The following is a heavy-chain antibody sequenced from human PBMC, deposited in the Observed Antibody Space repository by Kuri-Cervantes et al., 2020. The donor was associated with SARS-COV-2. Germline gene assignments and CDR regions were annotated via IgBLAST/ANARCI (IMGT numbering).Heavy chain of an antibody. Sequence: SGPTLVKPTQTLTLTCTFSGFSLNTSGMCVSWIRQPPGKALEWLARIDWDDDKYYNTFLQTRLSIAKDTSKNQVALTLTNMDPVDTATYYCARIQATTVNADYWGQGTLVTVSS. J-gene: IGHJ4*02. CDR3: ARIQATTVNADY. CDR2: IDWDDDK. CDR1: GFSLNTSGMC. D-gene: IGHD4-11*01. V-gene: IGHV2-70*11.